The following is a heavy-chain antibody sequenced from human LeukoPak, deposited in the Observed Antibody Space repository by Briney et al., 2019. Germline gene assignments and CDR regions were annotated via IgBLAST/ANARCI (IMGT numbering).Heavy chain of an antibody. J-gene: IGHJ4*02. CDR2: IYTSGST. CDR1: GGSISSGSYY. Sequence: PSETLSLTCTVSGGSISSGSYYGSWIRQPAGRGLEWIGRIYTSGSTNYNPSLKSRVTISVDTSKNQFSLKLSSVTAADTAVYYCASSGPIYYDSSGEYYFDYWGQGTLVTVSS. D-gene: IGHD3-22*01. CDR3: ASSGPIYYDSSGEYYFDY. V-gene: IGHV4-61*02.